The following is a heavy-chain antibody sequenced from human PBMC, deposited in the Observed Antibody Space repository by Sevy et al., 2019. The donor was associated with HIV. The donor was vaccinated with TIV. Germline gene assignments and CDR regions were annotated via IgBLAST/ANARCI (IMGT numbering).Heavy chain of an antibody. CDR2: INHSGST. D-gene: IGHD2-21*01. Sequence: SETLSLTCAVYGGSFSGYYWSWIRQPPGKGLEWIGEINHSGSTNYNPSLKSRVTISVDTSKNQFSLKLSSVTAADTAVYYCARGNLIVVVSPLGYYMDVWGKGTTVTVSS. CDR3: ARGNLIVVVSPLGYYMDV. CDR1: GGSFSGYY. J-gene: IGHJ6*03. V-gene: IGHV4-34*01.